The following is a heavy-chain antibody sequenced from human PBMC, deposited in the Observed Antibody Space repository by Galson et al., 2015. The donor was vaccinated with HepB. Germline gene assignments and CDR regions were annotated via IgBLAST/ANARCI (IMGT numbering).Heavy chain of an antibody. J-gene: IGHJ6*02. CDR2: IPYDGSDK. CDR3: ARGRAYYYYYGMDV. Sequence: SLRLSCAASGFTFSSYGMHWARQAPGKGLEWVAVIPYDGSDKGYADSVKGRFTISRDNSKNTLYLQMNSLRAEDTAVYYCARGRAYYYYYGMDVWGQGTMVTVSS. CDR1: GFTFSSYG. V-gene: IGHV3-30*03.